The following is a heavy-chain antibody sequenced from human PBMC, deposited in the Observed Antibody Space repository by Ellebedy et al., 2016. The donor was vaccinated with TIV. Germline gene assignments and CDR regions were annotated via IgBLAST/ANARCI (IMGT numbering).Heavy chain of an antibody. CDR2: ISNSGHTI. D-gene: IGHD6-13*01. V-gene: IGHV3-11*01. J-gene: IGHJ5*02. CDR1: GFIFSDYY. CDR3: ARDARFIDQQHNWFDP. Sequence: GGSLRLSCAASGFIFSDYYMSWIRQAPGKGLEWVSYISNSGHTIYYADSVKGRFTISRDNAENSLYLQMNSLRPEDTDVYYCARDARFIDQQHNWFDPWGQGTLVTVSS.